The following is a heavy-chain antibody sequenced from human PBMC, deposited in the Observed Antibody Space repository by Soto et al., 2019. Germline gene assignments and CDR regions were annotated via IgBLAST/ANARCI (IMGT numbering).Heavy chain of an antibody. J-gene: IGHJ4*02. V-gene: IGHV1-2*04. CDR2: INPNSGGT. D-gene: IGHD3-16*01. CDR1: GYTFTGYY. CDR3: ARERGAGGDPYYFDY. Sequence: ASVKVSCKASGYTFTGYYMHWVRQAPGQGLEWMGWINPNSGGTNYAQKFQGWVTMTRDTSISTAYMELSRLRSDDTAVYCCARERGAGGDPYYFDYWGQGTLVTVSS.